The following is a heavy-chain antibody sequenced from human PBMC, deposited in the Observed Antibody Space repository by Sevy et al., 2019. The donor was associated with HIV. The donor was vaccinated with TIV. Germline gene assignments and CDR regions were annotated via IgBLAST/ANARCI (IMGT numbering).Heavy chain of an antibody. CDR3: ERDMSGSYSYPNAFDI. CDR2: IMQDGSEK. J-gene: IGHJ3*02. V-gene: IGHV3-7*03. Sequence: GGSLRLSCAASGFTFSSYWMTWVRQAPGKGLEWVANIMQDGSEKYYVDSVKGRFTISRDNAKNSLFLQMNSLRAEDTAVYYCERDMSGSYSYPNAFDIWGQGTMVTVSS. CDR1: GFTFSSYW. D-gene: IGHD1-26*01.